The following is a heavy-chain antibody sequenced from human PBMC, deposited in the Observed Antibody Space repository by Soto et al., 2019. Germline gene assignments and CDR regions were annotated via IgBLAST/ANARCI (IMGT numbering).Heavy chain of an antibody. J-gene: IGHJ5*02. Sequence: PGGSLRLSCAASGFTFSSYSMNWVRQAPGKGLEWVSSISRSSSYIYYADSVKGRFTISRDNAKNSLYLQMNSLRAEDTAVYYCARDRFDYYDTSGYWLFAPWGQGTLVTVSS. CDR1: GFTFSSYS. D-gene: IGHD3-22*01. CDR3: ARDRFDYYDTSGYWLFAP. CDR2: ISRSSSYI. V-gene: IGHV3-21*01.